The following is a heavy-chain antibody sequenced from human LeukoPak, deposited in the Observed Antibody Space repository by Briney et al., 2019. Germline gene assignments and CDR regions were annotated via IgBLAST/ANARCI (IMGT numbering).Heavy chain of an antibody. D-gene: IGHD3-22*01. CDR1: GGSMSSYY. Sequence: SETLSLTCTVSGGSMSSYYWSWIRQPPGKRLEWIGYIYYSGNTNSNPSLKSRVTISVDTSKNQFSLNLSSVTAADTAVYYCARVRDRSLNNWFDPWGQGTQVTVSS. V-gene: IGHV4-59*01. CDR3: ARVRDRSLNNWFDP. CDR2: IYYSGNT. J-gene: IGHJ5*02.